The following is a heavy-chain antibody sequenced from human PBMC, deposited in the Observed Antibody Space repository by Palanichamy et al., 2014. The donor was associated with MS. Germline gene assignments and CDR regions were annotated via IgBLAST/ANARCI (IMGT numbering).Heavy chain of an antibody. Sequence: EVELVESGGGLVQPGGSLRLSCAASGFTFGAHWMHWVRQAPGKGLEWVASIDPDGSGKYYLDSTKGRFTISRDNAENSQSLQMNSLRGEDTAVYYCAKDGGWSFDWRGQGTLVTVSS. CDR1: GFTFGAHW. D-gene: IGHD3-16*01. J-gene: IGHJ4*02. V-gene: IGHV3-7*01. CDR3: AKDGGWSFDW. CDR2: IDPDGSGK.